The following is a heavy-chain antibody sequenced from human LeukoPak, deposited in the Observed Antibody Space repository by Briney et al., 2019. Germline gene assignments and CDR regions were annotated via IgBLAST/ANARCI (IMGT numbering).Heavy chain of an antibody. V-gene: IGHV3-48*01. D-gene: IGHD3-3*01. CDR3: ARDKRFDFWSGYFRD. J-gene: IGHJ4*02. CDR2: ISSSSSTI. Sequence: GGSLRLSCAASGFTFSSYSMNWVRQAPGKGLEWVSYISSSSSTIHYADSVKGRFTISRDNAKNSLYLQMNSLTAEDTAFYYCARDKRFDFWSGYFRDWGQGTLVTVSS. CDR1: GFTFSSYS.